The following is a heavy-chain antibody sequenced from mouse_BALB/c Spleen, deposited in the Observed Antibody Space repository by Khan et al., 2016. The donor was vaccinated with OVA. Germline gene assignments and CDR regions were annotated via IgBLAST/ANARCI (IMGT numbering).Heavy chain of an antibody. J-gene: IGHJ2*01. CDR3: ARGYGGDFDY. V-gene: IGHV3-2*02. CDR1: GYSITSDYA. D-gene: IGHD2-10*02. CDR2: ISYSGNT. Sequence: QLEESGPGLVKPSQSLSLTCTVTGYSITSDYAWNWIRQFPGNKLEWMGFISYSGNTKYNPSLKSRISMTRDTSKNQFFLQLNSVTPEDTATYYCARGYGGDFDYWGQGTTVIVSS.